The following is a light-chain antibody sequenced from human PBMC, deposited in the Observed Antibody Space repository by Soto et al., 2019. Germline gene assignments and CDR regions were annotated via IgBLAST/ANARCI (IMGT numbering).Light chain of an antibody. CDR3: QQYDKSPPWT. V-gene: IGKV3-15*01. J-gene: IGKJ1*01. CDR2: GAA. Sequence: EVVMAQSPAILSVSPGERVALTCRASQRVSINLACIQQKPGQGPRLIIMGAASRATVVPDRFSGSGSGTEFTLTIGSLQSDNFATYYCQQYDKSPPWTFGQGNKVDIK. CDR1: QRVSIN.